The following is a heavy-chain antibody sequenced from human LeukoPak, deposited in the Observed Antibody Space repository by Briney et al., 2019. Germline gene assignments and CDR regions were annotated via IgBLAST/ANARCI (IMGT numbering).Heavy chain of an antibody. CDR3: ANRPLDY. CDR1: GFSFSTYA. CDR2: ISATGGST. Sequence: GGSLRLSCAASGFSFSTYAMSWVRQAPGKGLEWVLAISATGGSTYYADSVKGRFTISRDNSKNTLYLQISPLRAEATAVDYCANRPLDYWGQGTLVTVCS. J-gene: IGHJ4*02. V-gene: IGHV3-23*01.